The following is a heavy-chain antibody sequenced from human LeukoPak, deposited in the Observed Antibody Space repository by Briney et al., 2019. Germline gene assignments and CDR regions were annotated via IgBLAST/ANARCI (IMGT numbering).Heavy chain of an antibody. CDR1: GFSFISYA. D-gene: IGHD1-1*01. V-gene: IGHV3-23*01. CDR2: ISGSDSST. Sequence: PGGSLRLSCAASGFSFISYAMSWVRQAPGKGLEWVSGISGSDSSTYYADSVKGRFTISRDNSKNTLYLQMNSLRAENTAVYYCAKYRQHNVYYYMDVWGKGTTVTVSS. J-gene: IGHJ6*03. CDR3: AKYRQHNVYYYMDV.